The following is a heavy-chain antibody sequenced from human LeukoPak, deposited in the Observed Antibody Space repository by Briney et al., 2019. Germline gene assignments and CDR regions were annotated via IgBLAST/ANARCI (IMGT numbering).Heavy chain of an antibody. Sequence: ASVKVSCKASGYTFSNYGISWVRQAPGQGLEWMGWINPNSGGTNYAQKFQGRVTMTRDTSISTAYMELSRLRSDDTAVYYCARPPSIAVAGTWFDYWGQGTLVTVSS. CDR1: GYTFSNYG. D-gene: IGHD6-19*01. V-gene: IGHV1-2*02. J-gene: IGHJ4*02. CDR3: ARPPSIAVAGTWFDY. CDR2: INPNSGGT.